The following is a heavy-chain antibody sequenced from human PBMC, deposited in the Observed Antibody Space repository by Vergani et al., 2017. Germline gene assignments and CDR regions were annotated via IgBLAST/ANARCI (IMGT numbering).Heavy chain of an antibody. CDR3: ARDLPDAAASLDY. D-gene: IGHD2-2*01. CDR2: ISYDGSNK. J-gene: IGHJ4*02. V-gene: IGHV3-30-3*01. Sequence: QVQLVESGGGVVQPGRSLRLSCAASGFTFSSYAMHWVRQAPGKGLEWVAVISYDGSNKYYADSVKGRFTISRDNSKNTLYLQMNSLRAEDTAVYYRARDLPDAAASLDYWGQGTLVTVSS. CDR1: GFTFSSYA.